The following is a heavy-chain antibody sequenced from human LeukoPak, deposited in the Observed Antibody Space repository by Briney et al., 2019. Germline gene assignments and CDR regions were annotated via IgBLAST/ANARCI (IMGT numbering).Heavy chain of an antibody. CDR2: ISGSGGST. V-gene: IGHV3-23*01. J-gene: IGHJ3*02. D-gene: IGHD3-3*01. CDR1: GFTFSSYA. CDR3: ARERNYDFWSGYYAFDI. Sequence: GGSLRLSCAASGFTFSSYAMSWVRQAPGKGLEWVSAISGSGGSTYYADSVKGRFTISRDNSKNTLYRQMNSLRAEDTAVYYCARERNYDFWSGYYAFDIWGQGTMVTVSS.